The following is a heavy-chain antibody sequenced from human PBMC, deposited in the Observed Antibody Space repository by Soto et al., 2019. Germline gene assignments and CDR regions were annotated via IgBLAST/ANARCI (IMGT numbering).Heavy chain of an antibody. D-gene: IGHD2-2*01. V-gene: IGHV3-7*01. CDR3: AREGYCSSKSCYYYYGMDV. CDR2: IKQDGSEK. J-gene: IGHJ6*02. Sequence: GGSLRLSCAASGFTFSSYWMSWVRQAPGKGLEWVANIKQDGSEKYYVDSVKGRFTISGDNAKNSLYLQMNSLRAEDTAVYYCAREGYCSSKSCYYYYGMDVWGQGTTVTVSS. CDR1: GFTFSSYW.